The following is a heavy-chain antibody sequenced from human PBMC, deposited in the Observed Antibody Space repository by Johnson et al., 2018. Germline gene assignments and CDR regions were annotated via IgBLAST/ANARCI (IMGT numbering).Heavy chain of an antibody. CDR2: TYYRSKWYN. V-gene: IGHV6-1*01. CDR3: AKGIGERRRSQYYYYYMDG. Sequence: QVQLQESGPGLVKPSQTLSLTCAISGDSVSSNSAAWNWIRQSPSRGLEWLGRTYYRSKWYNDYAVSVKSRITINPDTSKNQFSLQLNSVTPEETAVYYCAKGIGERRRSQYYYYYMDGWGKGTTVTVSS. J-gene: IGHJ6*03. D-gene: IGHD1-1*01. CDR1: GDSVSSNSAA.